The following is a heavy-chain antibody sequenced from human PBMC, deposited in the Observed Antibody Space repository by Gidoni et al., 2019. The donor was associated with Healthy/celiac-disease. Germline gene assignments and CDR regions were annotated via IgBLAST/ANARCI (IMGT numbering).Heavy chain of an antibody. CDR2: IIPIFGTA. CDR1: GGTVSSYA. D-gene: IGHD3-22*01. Sequence: QVQLVQPGAEVKKPGSSVKVSCKASGGTVSSYAISWVRPAPGQGLEWMGGIIPIFGTANYAQKFQGRVTITADESTSTAYMELSSLRSEDTAVYYCARGGRGFDSSGYFDYWGQGTLVTVSS. CDR3: ARGGRGFDSSGYFDY. V-gene: IGHV1-69*01. J-gene: IGHJ4*02.